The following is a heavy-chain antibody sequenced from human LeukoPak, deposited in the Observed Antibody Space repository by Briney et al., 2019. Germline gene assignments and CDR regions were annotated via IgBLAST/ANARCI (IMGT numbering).Heavy chain of an antibody. Sequence: GGSLRLSCTASGFTFSNYAMSWVRQAPGKWLEWVSSISGSGFSTYYADSVKGRFTISRDNSKNTLYLQMNSLRADDTAVYYCARGRSSGPYFFDYWGQGTLVTVSS. CDR1: GFTFSNYA. CDR2: ISGSGFST. V-gene: IGHV3-23*01. J-gene: IGHJ4*02. CDR3: ARGRSSGPYFFDY. D-gene: IGHD3-22*01.